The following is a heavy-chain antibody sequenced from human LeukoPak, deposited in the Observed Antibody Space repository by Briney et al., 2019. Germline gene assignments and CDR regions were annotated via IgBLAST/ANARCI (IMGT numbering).Heavy chain of an antibody. CDR1: GFTFDDYA. V-gene: IGHV3-9*01. CDR2: ISWNSGSI. J-gene: IGHJ4*02. CDR3: AKDSGWYGGEGYFDY. Sequence: GGSLRLSCAASGFTFDDYAMHWVRQAPGKGLEWVSGISWNSGSIGYADSVKGRFTISRDNAKNSLYLQMNSLRAEDTALYYCAKDSGWYGGEGYFDYWGQGTLVTVSS. D-gene: IGHD6-19*01.